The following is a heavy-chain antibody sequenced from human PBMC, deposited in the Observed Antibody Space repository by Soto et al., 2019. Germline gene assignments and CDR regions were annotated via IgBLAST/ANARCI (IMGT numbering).Heavy chain of an antibody. J-gene: IGHJ4*02. V-gene: IGHV4-59*08. CDR2: IYYSGST. D-gene: IGHD3-10*01. CDR3: ARHVVDYYASGSYSALDY. CDR1: GASISNYY. Sequence: SETLSLTCTVSGASISNYYWSWIRQPPGKGLEWIGYIYYSGSTNSNPSLKSRVTISVDTSSNQFSLKLSSVTAADTAVYYCARHVVDYYASGSYSALDYWGQGTLVTVSS.